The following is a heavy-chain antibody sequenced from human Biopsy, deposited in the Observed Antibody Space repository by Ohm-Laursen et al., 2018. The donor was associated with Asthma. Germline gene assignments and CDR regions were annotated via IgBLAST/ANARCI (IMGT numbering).Heavy chain of an antibody. V-gene: IGHV3-48*02. Sequence: SLRLSCAASGFTFSGYSMNWVRQAPGKGLEWVSYINYKSSSIYYADSVKGRFTISRDNAKNSLHLQMNSLRDEDTAVYYCARDYGGNSGYYYGMDVWGQGTTVTVSS. J-gene: IGHJ6*02. CDR1: GFTFSGYS. CDR3: ARDYGGNSGYYYGMDV. CDR2: INYKSSSI. D-gene: IGHD4-23*01.